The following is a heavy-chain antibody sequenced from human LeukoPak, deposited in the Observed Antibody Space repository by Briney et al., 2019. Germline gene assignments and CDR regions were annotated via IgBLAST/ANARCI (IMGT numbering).Heavy chain of an antibody. D-gene: IGHD3-3*01. J-gene: IGHJ5*02. CDR3: ARDLRDFGVKDENWFDP. CDR1: GFTFSTYE. V-gene: IGHV3-48*03. CDR2: ISNSGSII. Sequence: TGGSLRLSCAASGFTFSTYEMNWVRQAPGKGLEWVSYISNSGSIIYYADSVKGRFTISRDNAKNSLYLQMNSLRAEDTAVYYCARDLRDFGVKDENWFDPWGQGTLVTVSS.